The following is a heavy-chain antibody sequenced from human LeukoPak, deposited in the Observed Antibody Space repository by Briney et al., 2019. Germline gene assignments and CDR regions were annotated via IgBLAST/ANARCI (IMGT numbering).Heavy chain of an antibody. CDR1: GGSFSGYY. CDR3: ARMGGIAAAGDY. J-gene: IGHJ4*02. Sequence: KPSETLSLTCAVYGGSFSGYYWSWIRQPPGKGLEWIGEINHSGSTNYNPSLKSRVTISVDTSKNQFSLKLSSVTAADTAVYYCARMGGIAAAGDYWGQGTLVTVSS. V-gene: IGHV4-34*01. CDR2: INHSGST. D-gene: IGHD6-13*01.